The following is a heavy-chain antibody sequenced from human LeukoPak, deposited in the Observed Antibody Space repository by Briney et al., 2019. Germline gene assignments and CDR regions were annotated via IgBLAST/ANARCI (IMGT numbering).Heavy chain of an antibody. CDR3: ARDGLGQRTIVATMAPYYFDY. J-gene: IGHJ4*02. CDR2: ISAYNGNT. D-gene: IGHD5-12*01. Sequence: ASVKVSCKASGYTFTSYGISWVRQAPGQGLEWMGWISAYNGNTNYAQKLQGRVTMTTDTSTSTAYMELRSLRSDDTAVYYCARDGLGQRTIVATMAPYYFDYWGQGTLVTVSS. CDR1: GYTFTSYG. V-gene: IGHV1-18*01.